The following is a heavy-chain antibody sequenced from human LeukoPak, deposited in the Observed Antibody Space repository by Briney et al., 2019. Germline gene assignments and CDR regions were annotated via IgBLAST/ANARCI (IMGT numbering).Heavy chain of an antibody. CDR3: ARDANGDWFDP. CDR1: GGSISNGDYY. J-gene: IGHJ5*02. V-gene: IGHV4-39*07. CDR2: IYYSGST. Sequence: SETLSLTCTVSGGSISNGDYYWSWIRQPPGKGLEWIGSIYYSGSTYYNPSLKSRVTISVDTSKNQFSLKLSSVTAADTAVYYCARDANGDWFDPWGQGTLVTVSS. D-gene: IGHD4/OR15-4a*01.